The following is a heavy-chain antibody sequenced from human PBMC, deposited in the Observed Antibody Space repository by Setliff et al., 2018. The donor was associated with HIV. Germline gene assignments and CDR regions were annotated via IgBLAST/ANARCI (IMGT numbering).Heavy chain of an antibody. CDR1: GFSISRSYY. V-gene: IGHV4-31*11. D-gene: IGHD3-3*01. J-gene: IGHJ4*02. Sequence: SETLSLTCAVSGFSISRSYYWAWIRQPPGKGLEWIGYIHYSGNTYNNPSLNSRISISVDMSKNKFSLKLSSLTAADTAVYYCARGGLGVVTSFDSWGPGALVTVSS. CDR3: ARGGLGVVTSFDS. CDR2: IHYSGNT.